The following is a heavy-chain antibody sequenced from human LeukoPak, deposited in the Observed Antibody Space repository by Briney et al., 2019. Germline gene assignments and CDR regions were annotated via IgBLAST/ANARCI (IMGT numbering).Heavy chain of an antibody. D-gene: IGHD3-10*01. CDR3: ARDLQWFGDVYYFDH. J-gene: IGHJ4*02. V-gene: IGHV4-4*02. CDR1: GGSDSSSYW. Sequence: SETLSLTCAVSGGSDSSSYWWSWVRQSPGKGLEWIGEVHHIGSTNYNPSLKSRVTISIDTSMNQFSLKLTSVTAADTVVYYCARDLQWFGDVYYFDHWGQGSQVTVSS. CDR2: VHHIGST.